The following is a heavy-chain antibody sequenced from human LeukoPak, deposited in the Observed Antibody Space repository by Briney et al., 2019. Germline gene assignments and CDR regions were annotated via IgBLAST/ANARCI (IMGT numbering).Heavy chain of an antibody. D-gene: IGHD5-18*01. CDR2: IIPIFGTP. CDR3: ARASSDDTAMATPFAY. CDR1: VCTFSNYA. V-gene: IGHV1-69*13. Sequence: GASVKLSCKPSVCTFSNYAINWIPQAPGQGLEWMAGIIPIFGTPNYVQKFPGTVTITADESTSTAYMELSSLRSEDTAVYYCARASSDDTAMATPFAYWGQGTLVTVSS. J-gene: IGHJ4*02.